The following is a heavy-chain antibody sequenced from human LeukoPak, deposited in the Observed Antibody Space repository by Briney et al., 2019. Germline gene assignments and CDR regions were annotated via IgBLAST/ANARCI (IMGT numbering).Heavy chain of an antibody. Sequence: ASVKVSCKASGYTFTGYYMHWVRQAPGQGLEWMGWINPNSGGTNYAQKFQGRVTMTRDTSISTAYMELSRLRSDDTAVYYCAREPMVYAITIIGYWGQGTLVTVSS. J-gene: IGHJ4*02. CDR2: INPNSGGT. V-gene: IGHV1-2*02. D-gene: IGHD2-8*01. CDR1: GYTFTGYY. CDR3: AREPMVYAITIIGY.